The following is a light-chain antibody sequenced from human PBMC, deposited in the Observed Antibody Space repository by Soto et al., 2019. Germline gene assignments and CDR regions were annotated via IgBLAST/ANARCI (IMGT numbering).Light chain of an antibody. CDR1: LTGTNN. CDR2: DAS. J-gene: IGKJ4*01. Sequence: DIVLRPSQDTLTLSAGEIATLSCRASLTGTNNYLGWYQQTPGQAPRLLMYDASTRATGIPARFSGSGSGTDFTLPISSLQSEDFAVSYCQQYNNWPPLTFGGGTKVDIK. CDR3: QQYNNWPPLT. V-gene: IGKV3-15*01.